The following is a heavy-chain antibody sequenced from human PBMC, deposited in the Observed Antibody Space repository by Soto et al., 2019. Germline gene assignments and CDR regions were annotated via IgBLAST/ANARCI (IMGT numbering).Heavy chain of an antibody. Sequence: ASVKVSCKASGYSFTNNDVSWVRQATGQGLEWMGWMNLGSGDTGYAQKFQGRVTMTRDISITTAYMELSSLRSDDTAIYYCARMATFGSLNWFDPWGLGTRVTVSS. V-gene: IGHV1-8*01. CDR2: MNLGSGDT. D-gene: IGHD3-16*01. CDR3: ARMATFGSLNWFDP. J-gene: IGHJ5*02. CDR1: GYSFTNND.